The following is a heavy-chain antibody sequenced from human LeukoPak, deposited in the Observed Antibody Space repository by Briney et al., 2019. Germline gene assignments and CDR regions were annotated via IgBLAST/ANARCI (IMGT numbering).Heavy chain of an antibody. J-gene: IGHJ4*02. CDR3: AREAVVPASYYFDY. CDR2: IYHSGST. CDR1: GGSISSGGYY. Sequence: PSQTLSLTCTVSGGSISSGGYYWSWIRQPPGKGLEWIGYIYHSGSTYYNPSLKSRVTISVDRSKNQFSLKLSSVTAADTAVCYCAREAVVPASYYFDYWGQGTLVTVSS. V-gene: IGHV4-30-2*01. D-gene: IGHD2-2*01.